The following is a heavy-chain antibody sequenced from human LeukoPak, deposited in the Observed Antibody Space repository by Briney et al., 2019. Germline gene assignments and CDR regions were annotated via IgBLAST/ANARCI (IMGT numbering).Heavy chain of an antibody. CDR2: INHSGST. V-gene: IGHV4-34*01. J-gene: IGHJ4*02. Sequence: GSLRLSCAASGFTFRSHGMFWVRQPPGKGLEWIGEINHSGSTNYNPSLKSRVTISVDTSKNQFSLKLSSVTAADTAVYYCARGLWGSYWTRAYYFDYWGQGTLVTVSS. CDR3: ARGLWGSYWTRAYYFDY. D-gene: IGHD1-26*01. CDR1: GFTFRSHG.